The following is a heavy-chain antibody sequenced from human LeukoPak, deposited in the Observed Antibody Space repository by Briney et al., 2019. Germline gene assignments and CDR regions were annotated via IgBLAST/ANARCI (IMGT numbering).Heavy chain of an antibody. CDR2: ISGSGGST. CDR3: AKVGVQWLEGYFQH. D-gene: IGHD6-19*01. Sequence: GGSLRLSCAASGFTFSSYAMSWVRQAPGKGLEWVSAISGSGGSTYYADSVKGRFTISRDNSKNTLYLQMNSPRAEDTAVYYCAKVGVQWLEGYFQHWGQGTLVTVSS. CDR1: GFTFSSYA. V-gene: IGHV3-23*01. J-gene: IGHJ1*01.